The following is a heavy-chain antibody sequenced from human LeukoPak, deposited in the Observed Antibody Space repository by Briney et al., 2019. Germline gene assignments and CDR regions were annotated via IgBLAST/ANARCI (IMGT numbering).Heavy chain of an antibody. Sequence: GGSLRLSCVASGFSFSSYWMSWVRQAPGKGLEFVANIKQDGGSKNYVDSVKGRFTISRDNAENSLYLQMSSLRAEDTALYYCARVVGSDGYYYYYGMDVWGQGTTVTVSS. CDR1: GFSFSSYW. D-gene: IGHD2-21*01. CDR3: ARVVGSDGYYYYYGMDV. V-gene: IGHV3-7*01. J-gene: IGHJ6*02. CDR2: IKQDGGSK.